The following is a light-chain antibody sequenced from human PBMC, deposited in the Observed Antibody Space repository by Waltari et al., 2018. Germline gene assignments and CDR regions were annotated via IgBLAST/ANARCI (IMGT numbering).Light chain of an antibody. V-gene: IGLV2-14*03. CDR3: SSYTSSSTLVV. CDR2: DVS. Sequence: QSALTQPASVSGSPGQSITISCTGPSSDVGGYNSVPWYQQHPGKAPKLMIYDVSNRPSGVSNRFSGSKSGNTASLTISGLQAEDEADYYCSSYTSSSTLVVFGGGTKLTVL. CDR1: SSDVGGYNS. J-gene: IGLJ2*01.